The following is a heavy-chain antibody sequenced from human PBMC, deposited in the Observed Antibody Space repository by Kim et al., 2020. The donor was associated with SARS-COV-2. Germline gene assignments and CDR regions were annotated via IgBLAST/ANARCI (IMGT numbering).Heavy chain of an antibody. J-gene: IGHJ3*02. Sequence: GGSLRLSCGASGFTFSDSAMHWVRQASGKGLEWVGRIRSKANGYATAYIESVKGRFIISRDDSRNTAYLQMNSLKTEDTAGDYCTRDPGTTLAFWDAFD. V-gene: IGHV3-73*01. CDR2: IRSKANGYAT. D-gene: IGHD1-1*01. CDR1: GFTFSDSA. CDR3: TRDPGTTLAFWDAFD.